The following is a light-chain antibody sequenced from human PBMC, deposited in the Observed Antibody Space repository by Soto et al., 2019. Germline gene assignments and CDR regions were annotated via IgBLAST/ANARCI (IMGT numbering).Light chain of an antibody. J-gene: IGKJ1*01. CDR1: QSVSSN. Sequence: EIVMTQSPATLSVSPGERATLSCRASQSVSSNLAWYQQKPGQAPWLLIYGASTRATGVPARFSGSGSGTEFTLTISSLQADDFATYYCQQYNSYSGTFGQGTKVDIK. CDR3: QQYNSYSGT. V-gene: IGKV3-15*01. CDR2: GAS.